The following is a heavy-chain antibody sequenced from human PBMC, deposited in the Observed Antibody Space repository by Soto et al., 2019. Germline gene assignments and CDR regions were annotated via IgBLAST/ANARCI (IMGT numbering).Heavy chain of an antibody. CDR3: TTDRWEDGFYYYGMDV. J-gene: IGHJ6*02. CDR1: GFTFSNAW. V-gene: IGHV3-15*01. CDR2: IKSKTDGGTT. D-gene: IGHD1-26*01. Sequence: PGGSLRLSCAASGFTFSNAWMSWVRQAPGKGLEWVGRIKSKTDGGTTDYAAPVKGRFTISRDDSENTLYLQMNSLKTEDTAVYYCTTDRWEDGFYYYGMDVWGQGTTVTVSS.